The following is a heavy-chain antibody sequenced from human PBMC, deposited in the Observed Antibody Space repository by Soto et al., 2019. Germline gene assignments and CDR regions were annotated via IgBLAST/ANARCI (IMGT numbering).Heavy chain of an antibody. CDR3: AREGDHPFSLGY. Sequence: QVQLQESGPGLVKPSGILSLTCAVSGGSITDKWWSWIRQTPGKGLEWIGEVHHSGSTNYSPSLNGRITMSVDTSKNDFSLKLFSLTAADTAIYYCAREGDHPFSLGYWGQGTLVTVSS. D-gene: IGHD3-16*01. V-gene: IGHV4-4*02. CDR1: GGSITDKW. J-gene: IGHJ4*02. CDR2: VHHSGST.